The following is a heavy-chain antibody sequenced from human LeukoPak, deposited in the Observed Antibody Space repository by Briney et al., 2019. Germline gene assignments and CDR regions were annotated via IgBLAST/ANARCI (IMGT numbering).Heavy chain of an antibody. CDR2: IIPIFGTA. D-gene: IGHD2-2*02. J-gene: IGHJ4*02. Sequence: GSSVKVSCKASGGTFSSYAISWVRQAPGQGLEWMGGIIPIFGTANCAQKFQGRVTITTDESTSTAYMELSSLRSEDTAVYYCARGRYCSSTSCYTGFDYWGQGTLVTVSS. V-gene: IGHV1-69*05. CDR1: GGTFSSYA. CDR3: ARGRYCSSTSCYTGFDY.